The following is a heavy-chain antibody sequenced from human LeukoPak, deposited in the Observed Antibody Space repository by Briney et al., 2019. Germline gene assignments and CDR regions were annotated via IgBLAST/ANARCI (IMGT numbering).Heavy chain of an antibody. D-gene: IGHD1-26*01. CDR1: GFTFSSYG. V-gene: IGHV3-23*01. CDR3: AKDRGGSYFYYYYYYMDV. Sequence: GGSPRLSCAASGFTFSSYGMSWVRQAPGKGLEWVSTISGSSGSTYYADSVKGRFTISRDNSKNTLYLQMNSLRAEDTAVYYCAKDRGGSYFYYYYYYMDVWGKGTTVTISS. J-gene: IGHJ6*03. CDR2: ISGSSGST.